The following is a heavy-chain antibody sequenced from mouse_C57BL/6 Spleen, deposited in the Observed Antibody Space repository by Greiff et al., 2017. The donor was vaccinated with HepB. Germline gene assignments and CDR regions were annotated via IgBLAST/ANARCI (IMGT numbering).Heavy chain of an antibody. CDR3: TRDILNWIFDY. D-gene: IGHD4-1*01. V-gene: IGHV5-9-1*02. J-gene: IGHJ2*01. Sequence: EVKLMESGEGLVKPGGSLKLSCAASGFTFSSYAMSWVRQTPEKRLEWVAYISSGGDYIYYADTVKGRFTISRDNARNTLYLQMSSLKSEDTAMYYCTRDILNWIFDYWGQGTTLTVSS. CDR1: GFTFSSYA. CDR2: ISSGGDYI.